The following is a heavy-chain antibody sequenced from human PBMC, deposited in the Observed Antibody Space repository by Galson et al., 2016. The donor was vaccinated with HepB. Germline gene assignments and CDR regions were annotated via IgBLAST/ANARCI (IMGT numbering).Heavy chain of an antibody. V-gene: IGHV4-59*01. CDR2: VCPDGGT. J-gene: IGHJ6*02. CDR1: GVSINSYC. CDR3: ARGGGFYFYALDV. D-gene: IGHD3-16*01. Sequence: SETLSLTCTVSGVSINSYCWSWIRQPPGKRLEWIGYVCPDGGTGYNPSLKSRVTISMDTSKNQISLKLTSVTAADTAVYYCARGGGFYFYALDVWGQGTTVTVS.